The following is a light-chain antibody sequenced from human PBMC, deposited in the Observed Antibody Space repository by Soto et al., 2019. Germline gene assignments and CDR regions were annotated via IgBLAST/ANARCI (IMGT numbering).Light chain of an antibody. CDR3: QQYYSTPLT. CDR2: WAS. CDR1: QSVLYSSNNKNY. V-gene: IGKV4-1*01. J-gene: IGKJ4*01. Sequence: DIVMTQSPDSLAVSLGERATINCKSSQSVLYSSNNKNYLAWYQQKPGQPPKLLIYWASTRESGVPDRFSGSGSGTDFTLTLSSWQAEDVAVYYCQQYYSTPLTFGGGTMVEIK.